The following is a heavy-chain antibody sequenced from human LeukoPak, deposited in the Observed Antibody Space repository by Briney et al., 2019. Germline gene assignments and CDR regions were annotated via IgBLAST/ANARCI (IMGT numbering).Heavy chain of an antibody. CDR3: ARAYLDCTGGSCYPFSFDY. V-gene: IGHV4-61*02. CDR2: IYTGGGT. D-gene: IGHD2-15*01. CDR1: GGSISSGSYY. J-gene: IGHJ4*01. Sequence: SQTLSLTCAVSGGSISSGSYYWSWIRQPAGKGLEWIGRIYTGGGTNYNPSLKSRVTMSVDTSKNQFSLKLTSVTAADTAVYYCARAYLDCTGGSCYPFSFDYWGHGTLVTVSS.